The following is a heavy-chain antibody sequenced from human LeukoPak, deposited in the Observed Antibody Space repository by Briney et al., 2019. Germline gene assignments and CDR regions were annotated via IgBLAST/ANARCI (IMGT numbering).Heavy chain of an antibody. J-gene: IGHJ4*02. Sequence: GGSLRLSCAASGFTFSIYMMSWVRQAPGKGLEWVSSISTSSDRIYYADSVKGRFTISRDNAKNSLYLQMNSLRAEETAVYYCASFSSGWSESFDYWGQGILVTVSS. V-gene: IGHV3-21*01. CDR3: ASFSSGWSESFDY. D-gene: IGHD6-19*01. CDR2: ISTSSDRI. CDR1: GFTFSIYM.